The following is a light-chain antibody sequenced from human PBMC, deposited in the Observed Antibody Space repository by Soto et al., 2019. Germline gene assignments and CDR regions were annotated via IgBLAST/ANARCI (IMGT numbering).Light chain of an antibody. CDR1: QSVSSSY. Sequence: EIVLTQSPGTLSLSPGERATLSCRASQSVSSSYLAWYQQRPGQAPRLVIYAASSRATGITDRFSGSGSGPDFTLTISRLEPEDFAVYSCLHYASSRYTFGQGTKLEIK. CDR2: AAS. V-gene: IGKV3-20*01. J-gene: IGKJ2*01. CDR3: LHYASSRYT.